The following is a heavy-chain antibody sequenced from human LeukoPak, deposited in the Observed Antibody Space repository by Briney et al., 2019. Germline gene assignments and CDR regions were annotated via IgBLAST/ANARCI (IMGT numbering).Heavy chain of an antibody. Sequence: GGSLRLSCTASGFTFNNYAMYWVRQAPRKGLEGVAGIFGSGGSAHYADSVKGRFTISRDNSKNTVYLQMDSLRGEDTAVYYCTKTTTGYSSGQYPGWPADHWGQGALVTVSS. CDR2: IFGSGGSA. J-gene: IGHJ4*02. V-gene: IGHV3-23*01. CDR1: GFTFNNYA. CDR3: TKTTTGYSSGQYPGWPADH. D-gene: IGHD3-22*01.